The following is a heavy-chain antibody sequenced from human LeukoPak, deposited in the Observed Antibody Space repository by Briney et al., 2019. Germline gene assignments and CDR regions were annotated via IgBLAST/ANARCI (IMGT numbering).Heavy chain of an antibody. V-gene: IGHV3-20*04. CDR3: ARYGRISGWYYFDY. CDR2: INWNGGST. CDR1: GFTFDDYG. D-gene: IGHD6-19*01. Sequence: PGGSLRLSCAASGFTFDDYGMSWVRQAPGKGLEWVSGINWNGGSTGYADSVKGRFTISRDNAKNSLYLQMNSQRAEDTALYYCARYGRISGWYYFDYWGQGTLVTVSS. J-gene: IGHJ4*02.